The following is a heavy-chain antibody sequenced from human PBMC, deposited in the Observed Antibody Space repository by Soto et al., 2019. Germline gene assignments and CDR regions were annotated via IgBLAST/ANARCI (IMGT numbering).Heavy chain of an antibody. D-gene: IGHD6-13*01. Sequence: ASVKVSCKASGGTFSSYAISWVRQAPGQGLEWMGGIIPIFGTANYAQKFQGRVTIIADESTSTAYMELSSLRSEDTAVYYCARDRGPIAAAGTGYFDYWGQGTLVTAPQ. CDR1: GGTFSSYA. J-gene: IGHJ4*02. V-gene: IGHV1-69*13. CDR3: ARDRGPIAAAGTGYFDY. CDR2: IIPIFGTA.